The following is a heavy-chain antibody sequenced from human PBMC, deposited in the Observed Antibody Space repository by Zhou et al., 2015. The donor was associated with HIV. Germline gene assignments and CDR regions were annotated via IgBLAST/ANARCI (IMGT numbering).Heavy chain of an antibody. CDR1: GGTFSSYA. Sequence: QVQLVQSGAEVKKPGSSVKVSCKASGGTFSSYAISWVRQAPGQGLEWMGGIIPIFGTANYAQKFQGRVTITADESTSTAYMELSSLRSEDTAVYYCATQELGYCSSTSCYTGFDYWGQGTLVTVSS. J-gene: IGHJ4*02. CDR2: IIPIFGTA. D-gene: IGHD2-2*02. V-gene: IGHV1-69*12. CDR3: ATQELGYCSSTSCYTGFDY.